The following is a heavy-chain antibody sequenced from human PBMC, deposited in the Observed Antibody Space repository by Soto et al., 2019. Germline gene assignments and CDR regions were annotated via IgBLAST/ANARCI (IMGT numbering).Heavy chain of an antibody. V-gene: IGHV1-8*01. D-gene: IGHD1-7*01. CDR2: MNPNSGNT. Sequence: GASVKVSCKASGYTFTSYDINWVRQATGQGLEWMGWMNPNSGNTGYAQKFQGRVTMTRNTSISTAYMELSSLRSEDTAVYYCARETRITGTGEFDYWGQGTLVTVSS. CDR3: ARETRITGTGEFDY. J-gene: IGHJ4*02. CDR1: GYTFTSYD.